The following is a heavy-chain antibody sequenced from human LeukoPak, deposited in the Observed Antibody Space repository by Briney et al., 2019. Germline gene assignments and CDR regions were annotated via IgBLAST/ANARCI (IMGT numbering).Heavy chain of an antibody. Sequence: PGGSLRLSCAASGFSFSTYAMSWVRQAPGKGLEWVSAISAGGATIYYADSVKGLFTVSRDNSKNTLYLHMNSLRAEDTAIYYCAKDSGGTYFYYYYYMDVWGKGTTVTVS. CDR1: GFSFSTYA. J-gene: IGHJ6*03. CDR3: AKDSGGTYFYYYYYMDV. V-gene: IGHV3-23*01. D-gene: IGHD1-26*01. CDR2: ISAGGATI.